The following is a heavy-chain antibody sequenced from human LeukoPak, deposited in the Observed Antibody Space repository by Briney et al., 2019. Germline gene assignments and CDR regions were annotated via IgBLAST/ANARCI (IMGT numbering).Heavy chain of an antibody. D-gene: IGHD2-2*01. CDR3: AREAGYCSSTSCYALYYYYGVDV. CDR2: INPSGGST. Sequence: GASVKVSCKASGYTFTSHYMHWVRQAPGQGLEWMGIINPSGGSTSYAQKFQGRVTMTRDTSTSTVYMELSSLRSEDTAVYYCAREAGYCSSTSCYALYYYYGVDVWGQGTTVTVSS. V-gene: IGHV1-46*01. CDR1: GYTFTSHY. J-gene: IGHJ6*02.